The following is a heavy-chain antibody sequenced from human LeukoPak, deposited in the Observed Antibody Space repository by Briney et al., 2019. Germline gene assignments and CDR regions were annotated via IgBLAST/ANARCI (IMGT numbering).Heavy chain of an antibody. V-gene: IGHV4-39*07. Sequence: PSETLSLTCTVSGGSISSSSYYWGWIRQPPGKGLEWIGSIYYSGSTYYNPSLKSRVTISVDTSKNQFSLKLSSVTAADTAVYYCARDHPPAGTGWFDPWGQGTLVTVSS. CDR3: ARDHPPAGTGWFDP. CDR2: IYYSGST. CDR1: GGSISSSSYY. J-gene: IGHJ5*02. D-gene: IGHD6-13*01.